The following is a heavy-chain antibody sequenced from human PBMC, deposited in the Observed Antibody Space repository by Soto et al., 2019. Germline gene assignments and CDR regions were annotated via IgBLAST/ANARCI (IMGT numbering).Heavy chain of an antibody. CDR2: IIPILGIA. CDR1: GGTFSSYT. CDR3: ARDSGAKLERRRFYLLDY. V-gene: IGHV1-69*04. D-gene: IGHD1-1*01. Sequence: GASVKVSCKASGGTFSSYTISWVRQAPGQGLEWMGRIIPILGIANYAQKFQGRVTITADKSTSTAYMELSSLRSEDTAVYYCARDSGAKLERRRFYLLDYWGRGTLVTVSS. J-gene: IGHJ4*02.